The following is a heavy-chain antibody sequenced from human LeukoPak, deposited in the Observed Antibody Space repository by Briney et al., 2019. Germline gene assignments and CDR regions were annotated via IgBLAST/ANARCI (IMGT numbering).Heavy chain of an antibody. J-gene: IGHJ4*02. CDR3: ARVGGDDYVWESYRSGIDY. Sequence: GGSLRLSCAASGFTFSSYWMHWVRQAPGKGLVWVSRINSDGTSTNYADSVMGRFTISRDNAKNTLYLQMNSLRAEDTAVYYCARVGGDDYVWESYRSGIDYWGQGTLVTVSS. CDR2: INSDGTST. D-gene: IGHD3-16*02. CDR1: GFTFSSYW. V-gene: IGHV3-74*01.